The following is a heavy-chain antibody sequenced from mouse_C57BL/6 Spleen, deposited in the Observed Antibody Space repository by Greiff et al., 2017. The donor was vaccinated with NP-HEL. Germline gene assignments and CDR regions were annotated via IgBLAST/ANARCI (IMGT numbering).Heavy chain of an antibody. D-gene: IGHD2-4*01. CDR3: ARKIYDYDDAMDY. CDR2: IYPGDGDT. V-gene: IGHV1-80*01. J-gene: IGHJ4*01. CDR1: GYAFSSYW. Sequence: LQESGAELVKPGASVKISCKASGYAFSSYWMNWVKQRPGKGLEWIGQIYPGDGDTNYNGKFKGKATLTADKSSSTAYMQLSSLTSEDSAVYFCARKIYDYDDAMDYWGQGTSVTVSS.